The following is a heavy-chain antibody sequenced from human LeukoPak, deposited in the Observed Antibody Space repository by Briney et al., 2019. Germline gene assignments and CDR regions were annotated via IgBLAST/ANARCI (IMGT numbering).Heavy chain of an antibody. D-gene: IGHD6-19*01. J-gene: IGHJ4*02. CDR2: IYTSGST. Sequence: PSQTLSLTCTVSGGSISSGNYYWSWIRQPAGKGLEWIGRIYTSGSTNYNPSLKSRVTISVDTSKNQFSLKLSSVTAADTAVYYCARQGWSYELDYWGQGTLVTVSS. CDR1: GGSISSGNYY. CDR3: ARQGWSYELDY. V-gene: IGHV4-61*02.